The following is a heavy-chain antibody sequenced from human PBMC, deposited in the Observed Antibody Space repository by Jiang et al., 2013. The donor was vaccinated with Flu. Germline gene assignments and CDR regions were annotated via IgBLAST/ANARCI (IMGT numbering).Heavy chain of an antibody. V-gene: IGHV1-46*01. J-gene: IGHJ4*02. CDR1: GYLFTNYY. CDR3: AAYGSGRRGGFDH. Sequence: VQLVESGAEVKRPGTSVRLSCKASGYLFTNYYIHWVRQAPGQGLEWMGIINPGDGGTKYAQDILGRATLTSDTSTSTVYMDLNSLRTEDTAVYYCAAYGSGRRGGFDHWGQGTLVTVS. D-gene: IGHD3-10*01. CDR2: INPGDGGT.